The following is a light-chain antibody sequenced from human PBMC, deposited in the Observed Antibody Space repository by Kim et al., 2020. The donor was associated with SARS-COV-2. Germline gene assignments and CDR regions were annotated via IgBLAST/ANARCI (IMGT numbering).Light chain of an antibody. Sequence: GDRVTITCRASQSISNLLAWYQQKPGIAPKLLIYDASSLQSGVPSRFSGSGSGTEFTLTISSLQPNDFATYYCQQYNSYPWTFGLGTKVDIK. CDR2: DAS. V-gene: IGKV1-5*01. J-gene: IGKJ1*01. CDR1: QSISNL. CDR3: QQYNSYPWT.